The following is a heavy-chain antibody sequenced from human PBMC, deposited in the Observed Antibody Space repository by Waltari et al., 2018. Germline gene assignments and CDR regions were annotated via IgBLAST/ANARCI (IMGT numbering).Heavy chain of an antibody. V-gene: IGHV1-24*01. CDR1: GYTLTELS. CDR3: AGSRYSSSSPEWGY. CDR2: FVPEDGET. Sequence: QVQLVQSGAEVKKPGASVKVSCKVSGYTLTELSMHWVRQAPGKGLEWMGGFVPEDGETIYAQKFQGRVTMTDDTSTDPAYMGLISLRSEDTAVYYCAGSRYSSSSPEWGYWGQGTLVTVSS. J-gene: IGHJ4*02. D-gene: IGHD6-6*01.